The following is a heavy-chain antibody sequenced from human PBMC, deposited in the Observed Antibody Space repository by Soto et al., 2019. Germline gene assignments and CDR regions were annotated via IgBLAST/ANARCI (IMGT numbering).Heavy chain of an antibody. CDR1: GFTVSSNY. D-gene: IGHD3-10*01. J-gene: IGHJ6*02. Sequence: EVQLVESGGGLVQPGGSLRLSCAASGFTVSSNYMSWVRQAPGKGLEWVSVIYSGGSTYYADSVKGRFTISRDNSKNTLYLQMNSLRAEDTAVYSCARDRGGSTYYYGMDVWGQGTTVTVSS. CDR2: IYSGGST. CDR3: ARDRGGSTYYYGMDV. V-gene: IGHV3-66*01.